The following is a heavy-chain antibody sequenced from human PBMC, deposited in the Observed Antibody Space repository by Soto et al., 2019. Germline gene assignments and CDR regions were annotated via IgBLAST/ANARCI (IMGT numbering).Heavy chain of an antibody. Sequence: SETLSLTCTVSGVSVISSIYYWVLIRQPPGEGLEWIGSIYFSGTTYYNPSLKSRVTISVDTSKNQFSLKLSSVTAADTAVYYCARFYSNGAFEYFPRWGQGTLVTVSS. CDR1: GVSVISSIYY. V-gene: IGHV4-39*01. CDR2: IYFSGTT. J-gene: IGHJ1*01. CDR3: ARFYSNGAFEYFPR. D-gene: IGHD3-22*01.